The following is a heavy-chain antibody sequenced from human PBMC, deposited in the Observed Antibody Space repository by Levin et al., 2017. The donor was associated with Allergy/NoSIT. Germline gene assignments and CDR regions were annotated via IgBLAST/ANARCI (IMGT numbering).Heavy chain of an antibody. CDR1: GFNINTYS. Sequence: HPGGSLRLSCVASGFNINTYSMNWVRQAPGKGLEWVAYISDTGNTIYYADSVRGRFTISRDTAKNSLFLQMNRLRDEDTALYYCVREKSFYYESSGEDWGQGTRVTVSS. CDR2: ISDTGNTI. D-gene: IGHD3-22*01. J-gene: IGHJ4*02. V-gene: IGHV3-48*02. CDR3: VREKSFYYESSGED.